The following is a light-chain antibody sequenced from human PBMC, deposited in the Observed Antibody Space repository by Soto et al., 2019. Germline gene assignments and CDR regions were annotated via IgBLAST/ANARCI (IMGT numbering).Light chain of an antibody. J-gene: IGKJ1*01. CDR1: QSVSNNY. CDR2: GAS. CDR3: QQYGSSGT. Sequence: EIVLTQSPGTLSLSPGERATLSCRASQSVSNNYLAWYQQKPGQAPRLLIYGASSRATGIPDRLSGSGTGTDFTLTIRRLEPEDFAVYYCQQYGSSGTFGQGTKVDIK. V-gene: IGKV3-20*01.